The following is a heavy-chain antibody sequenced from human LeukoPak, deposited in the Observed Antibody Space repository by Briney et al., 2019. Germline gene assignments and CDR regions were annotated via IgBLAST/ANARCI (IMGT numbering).Heavy chain of an antibody. CDR2: IIPIFGTA. CDR1: GGTFSSYA. D-gene: IGHD2-8*01. V-gene: IGHV1-69*13. CDR3: ARAGYCTNGVCYTRRFDP. Sequence: ASVKVSCKASGGTFSSYAISWVRQSPGQGLEWMGGIIPIFGTANYAQKFQGRVTITADESTSTAYMELSSLRSEDTAVYYCARAGYCTNGVCYTRRFDPWGQGTLVTVSS. J-gene: IGHJ5*02.